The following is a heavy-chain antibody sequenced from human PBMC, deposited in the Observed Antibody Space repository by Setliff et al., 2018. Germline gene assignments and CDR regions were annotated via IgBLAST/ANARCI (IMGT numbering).Heavy chain of an antibody. Sequence: SETLSLTCTVSGGSINSYYWSWIRQPPGKGLEWIAYISDSGSTNYNPSLKSRVTISLDTSKNQFSLKLSSVTAADTAIYYCARHDARGYYYYMDVWGEGTTVTVSS. J-gene: IGHJ6*03. CDR1: GGSINSYY. CDR2: ISDSGST. D-gene: IGHD3-10*01. CDR3: ARHDARGYYYYMDV. V-gene: IGHV4-59*08.